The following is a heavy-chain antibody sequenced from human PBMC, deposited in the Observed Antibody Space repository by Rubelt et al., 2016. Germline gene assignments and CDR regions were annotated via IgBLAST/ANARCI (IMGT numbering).Heavy chain of an antibody. CDR2: INHSGST. Sequence: QVQLQQWGAGLLKPSETLSLTCAVYGGSFSGYYWSWIRQPPGKGLEWIGEINHSGSTNYNPSLKSRVTISVDTSKNQCSLNLGSVTAADTAVYYCARQGGYHSPFRYWGQGTLVTVSS. J-gene: IGHJ4*02. CDR3: ARQGGYHSPFRY. D-gene: IGHD3-16*02. V-gene: IGHV4-34*01. CDR1: GGSFSGYY.